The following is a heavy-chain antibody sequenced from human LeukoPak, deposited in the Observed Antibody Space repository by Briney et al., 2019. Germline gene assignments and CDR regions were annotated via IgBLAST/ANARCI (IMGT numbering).Heavy chain of an antibody. CDR2: ISAYNGNT. Sequence: ASVKVSCKASGYTFTSYGISRVRQAPGQGLEWMRWISAYNGNTNYAQKLQGRVTMTTDTSTSTAYMELRSLRSDDTAVYYCARGAPYCGGDCYSFWGQGTLVTVSS. CDR3: ARGAPYCGGDCYSF. V-gene: IGHV1-18*01. D-gene: IGHD2-21*01. J-gene: IGHJ4*02. CDR1: GYTFTSYG.